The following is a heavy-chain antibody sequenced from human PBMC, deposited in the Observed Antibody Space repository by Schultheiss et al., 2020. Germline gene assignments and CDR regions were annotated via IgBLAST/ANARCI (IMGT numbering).Heavy chain of an antibody. J-gene: IGHJ4*02. V-gene: IGHV3-30-3*01. CDR1: GFTFSSYA. D-gene: IGHD3-3*01. CDR2: ISYDGSNK. CDR3: AREGGYYDFWSGSADRGSD. Sequence: GGSLRLSCAASGFTFSSYAMHWVRQAPGKGLEWVAVISYDGSNKYYADSVKGRFTISRDNSKNTLYLQMNSLRAEDTAVYYCAREGGYYDFWSGSADRGSDWGQGTLVTGYS.